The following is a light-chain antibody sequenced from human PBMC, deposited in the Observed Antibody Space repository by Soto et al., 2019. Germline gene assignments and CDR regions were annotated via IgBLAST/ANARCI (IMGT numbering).Light chain of an antibody. J-gene: IGLJ1*01. V-gene: IGLV2-23*02. CDR3: CSYAGTYV. CDR2: EVS. CDR1: SSDVGSYNL. Sequence: QSALTQPASVSGSSGQSITISCTGTSSDVGSYNLVSWYQHHPGKAPNLMIFEVSKRPSGVSNRFSGSKSGNTASLTISVLQAEDEAEYYCCSYAGTYVFGTGTRSPS.